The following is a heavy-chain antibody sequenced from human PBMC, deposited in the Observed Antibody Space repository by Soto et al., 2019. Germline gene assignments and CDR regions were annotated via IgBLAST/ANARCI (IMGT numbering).Heavy chain of an antibody. CDR1: GFTFSSYW. CDR2: IKQDGSEK. J-gene: IGHJ4*02. Sequence: GVSLRLSCAASGFTFSSYWMSWVRQAPGKGLEWVANIKQDGSEKYYVDSVKGRFTISRDNAKNSLYLQMNSLRAEDTAVYYCARDHGYCSGGSCYRTYYFDYWGQGTLVTVSS. D-gene: IGHD2-15*01. V-gene: IGHV3-7*01. CDR3: ARDHGYCSGGSCYRTYYFDY.